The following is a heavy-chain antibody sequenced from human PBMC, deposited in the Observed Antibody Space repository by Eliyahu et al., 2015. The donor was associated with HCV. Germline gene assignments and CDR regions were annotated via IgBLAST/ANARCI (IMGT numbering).Heavy chain of an antibody. CDR2: INHSGST. J-gene: IGHJ6*02. V-gene: IGHV4-34*01. D-gene: IGHD4-17*01. CDR1: GGSFSGXY. CDR3: ARQIPTVTGYYYYYYGMDV. Sequence: QVQLQQWGAGLLKPSETLSLTCAVYGGSFSGXYWSWIRQPPGKGLEWIGEINHSGSTNYNPSLKSRVTISVDTSKNQFSLKLSSVTAADTAVYYCARQIPTVTGYYYYYYGMDVWGQGTTVTVSS.